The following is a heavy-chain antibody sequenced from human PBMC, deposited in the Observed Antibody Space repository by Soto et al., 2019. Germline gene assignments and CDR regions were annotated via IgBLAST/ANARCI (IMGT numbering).Heavy chain of an antibody. Sequence: PSETLSLTCTVSGGSMNNYLWSWIRQTPGGGLQWIGYIHVTGNTYHNPSLKSPVTISVDASKTQFSLTLSSVTAADTAVYYCARVPFFARPRPFVSWGQRILVTVSS. CDR1: GGSMNNYL. CDR3: ARVPFFARPRPFVS. D-gene: IGHD6-25*01. V-gene: IGHV4-59*01. J-gene: IGHJ4*02. CDR2: IHVTGNT.